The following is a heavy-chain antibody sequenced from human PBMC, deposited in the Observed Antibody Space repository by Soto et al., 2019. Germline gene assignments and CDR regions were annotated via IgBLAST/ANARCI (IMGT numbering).Heavy chain of an antibody. V-gene: IGHV3-30*18. CDR2: ISSDGNNK. CDR3: AKDKGVTSLDY. Sequence: QVQLVESGGGVVQPGRSLRLSCAASGLNFRAAGMHWVRHTPGKGLEWVAFISSDGNNKYYGDSVKGRFSISRDDSMNSLYLQMNTLRAEDSAVYYCAKDKGVTSLDYWGQGTLVTVSS. J-gene: IGHJ4*02. D-gene: IGHD3-10*01. CDR1: GLNFRAAG.